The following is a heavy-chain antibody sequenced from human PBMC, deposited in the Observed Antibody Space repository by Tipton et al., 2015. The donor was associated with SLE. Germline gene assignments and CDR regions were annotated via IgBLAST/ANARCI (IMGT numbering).Heavy chain of an antibody. D-gene: IGHD3-22*01. CDR1: GFIFSTYA. Sequence: SLRLSCSASGFIFSTYAMHWVRQAPGKGLEYVSAISSNAGSTYYADSVKGRFTMSRDNSKNNLYLQMSILRPEDTAVYYCVKGRNYYYDSNDDAFDIWGQGTMVTVSS. V-gene: IGHV3-64D*06. CDR3: VKGRNYYYDSNDDAFDI. CDR2: ISSNAGST. J-gene: IGHJ3*02.